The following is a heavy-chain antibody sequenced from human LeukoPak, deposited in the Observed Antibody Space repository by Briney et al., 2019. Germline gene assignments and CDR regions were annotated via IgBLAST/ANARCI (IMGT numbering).Heavy chain of an antibody. CDR1: GGTFSSYA. J-gene: IGHJ4*02. CDR3: ARDRSWLRASYFDY. Sequence: SVKVSCKASGGTFSSYAISWVRQAPGQRREWRGRIIAFLGIANYAQKFRGRVTITADKSTSTAYMELSSLRSEDTAVYYCARDRSWLRASYFDYWGQGTLVTVSS. V-gene: IGHV1-69*04. D-gene: IGHD5-12*01. CDR2: IIAFLGIA.